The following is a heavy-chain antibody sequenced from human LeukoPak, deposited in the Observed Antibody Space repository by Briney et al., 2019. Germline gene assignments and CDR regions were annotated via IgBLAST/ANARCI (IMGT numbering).Heavy chain of an antibody. CDR3: ARDYVYAFGY. Sequence: PGGSLRLSCAASGFSFSSYSINWVRQAPGKGLEWVSYISGDGNAKHYTDSVKGRFTIPRDNAKNALYLQMNSLRAEDTAVYFCARDYVYAFGYWGQGTLVTVSS. CDR1: GFSFSSYS. J-gene: IGHJ4*02. V-gene: IGHV3-48*01. CDR2: ISGDGNAK. D-gene: IGHD2/OR15-2a*01.